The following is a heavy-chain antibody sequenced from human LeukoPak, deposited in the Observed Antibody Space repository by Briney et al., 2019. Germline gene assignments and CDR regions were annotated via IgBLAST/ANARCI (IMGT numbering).Heavy chain of an antibody. CDR3: ARDPQRVIALDV. CDR1: GGTFSSYA. D-gene: IGHD3-10*01. V-gene: IGHV1-69*13. CDR2: IIPIFGTA. Sequence: SVKVSCKASGGTFSSYAISWVRQAPGQGLEWMGGIIPIFGTANYAQKFQGRVTITADESTSTAYMELSSLRSEDTAVYYCARDPQRVIALDVWGKGTTVTVSS. J-gene: IGHJ6*04.